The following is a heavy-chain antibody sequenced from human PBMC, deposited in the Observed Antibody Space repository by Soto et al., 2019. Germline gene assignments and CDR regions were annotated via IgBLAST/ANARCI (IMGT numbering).Heavy chain of an antibody. CDR3: ARGLIIGYSYGEFDY. Sequence: SETLSLTCTVSGGSISSGDYYWGWIRQPPGKGLEWIGYIYYSGSTYYNPSLKSRVTISVDTSKNQFSLKLSSVTAADTAVYYCARGLIIGYSYGEFDYWGQGTLVTVSS. D-gene: IGHD5-18*01. J-gene: IGHJ4*02. CDR2: IYYSGST. V-gene: IGHV4-30-4*01. CDR1: GGSISSGDYY.